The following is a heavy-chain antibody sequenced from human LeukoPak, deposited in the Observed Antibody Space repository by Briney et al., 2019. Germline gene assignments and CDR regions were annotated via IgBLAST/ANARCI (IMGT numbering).Heavy chain of an antibody. J-gene: IGHJ4*02. CDR2: IYHSGST. CDR3: VLVRGVTTLSYFDY. CDR1: GYSISSGYY. Sequence: PSETLSLTCTVSGYSISSGYYWGWRRQPPGKGVGRIGSIYHSGSTYYNPSLKSRVTISVDTSKNQFSLKLSSVTAADTAVYYCVLVRGVTTLSYFDYWGQGTLVTVSS. V-gene: IGHV4-38-2*02. D-gene: IGHD3-10*01.